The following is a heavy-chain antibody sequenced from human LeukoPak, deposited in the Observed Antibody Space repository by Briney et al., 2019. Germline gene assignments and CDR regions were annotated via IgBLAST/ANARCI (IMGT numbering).Heavy chain of an antibody. V-gene: IGHV3-23*01. Sequence: PGGSLRLSCAASAFTFSSYAMSLVRQAPGKGLEWVSAISGSGGSTYYADSVKGRFTISRDNSKNTLYLQMNSLRAEDTAVYYCAKARTLVGASDYWGQGTLVTVSS. CDR3: AKARTLVGASDY. J-gene: IGHJ4*02. CDR2: ISGSGGST. CDR1: AFTFSSYA. D-gene: IGHD1-26*01.